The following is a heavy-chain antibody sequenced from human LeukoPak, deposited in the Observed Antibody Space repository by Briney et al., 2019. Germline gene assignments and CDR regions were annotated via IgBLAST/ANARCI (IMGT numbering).Heavy chain of an antibody. CDR3: ARSDTAMVTYYMDV. D-gene: IGHD5-18*01. CDR1: GGTFSIYA. Sequence: ASVKVSCKSSGGTFSIYAILCVRQAPGQGLEWMEGIIPIFGTANYAQKFQGRVTITTDESTSTAYMELSSLRSEDTAVYYCARSDTAMVTYYMDVWGKGTTVTVSS. V-gene: IGHV1-69*05. J-gene: IGHJ6*03. CDR2: IIPIFGTA.